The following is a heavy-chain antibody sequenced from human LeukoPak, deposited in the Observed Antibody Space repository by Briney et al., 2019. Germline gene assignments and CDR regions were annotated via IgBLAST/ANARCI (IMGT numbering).Heavy chain of an antibody. CDR3: AKDEGTRDYYYYYMDV. J-gene: IGHJ6*03. V-gene: IGHV3-9*01. CDR1: GFTFDDYA. D-gene: IGHD1-1*01. CDR2: ISWNSGSI. Sequence: PGRSLRLSCAASGFTFDDYAMHWVRHAPGKGLEWVSGISWNSGSIGYADSVKGRFTISRDNAKNSLYLQMNSLRAEDTALYYCAKDEGTRDYYYYYMDVWGKGTTVTVSS.